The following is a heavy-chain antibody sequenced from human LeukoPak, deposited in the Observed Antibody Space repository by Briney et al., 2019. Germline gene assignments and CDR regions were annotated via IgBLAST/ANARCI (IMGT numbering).Heavy chain of an antibody. CDR2: IYYSGST. CDR3: ARPLSGSSSWHGDAFDI. V-gene: IGHV4-39*01. J-gene: IGHJ3*02. CDR1: GGCISSSTYY. Sequence: SETLSLTCTVSGGCISSSTYYWGWIRQPPGKGLEWIGSIYYSGSTYYNASLKSRVTISADTSKNQFSLKLSSVTAADTAVYYCARPLSGSSSWHGDAFDIWGQGTMVTVSS. D-gene: IGHD6-13*01.